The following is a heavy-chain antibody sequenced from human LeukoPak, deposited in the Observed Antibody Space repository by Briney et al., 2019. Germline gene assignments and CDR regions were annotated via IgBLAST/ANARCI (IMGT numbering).Heavy chain of an antibody. Sequence: GGSLRLSCAASGFTFSSYSMNWVRQAPGKGLEWVSSISSSSSYIYYADSVKARFTISRDNAKNSLYLQVNSLRAEDTAVYYCARDRTTVTTFDYWGQGTLVTVSS. D-gene: IGHD4-17*01. V-gene: IGHV3-21*01. CDR2: ISSSSSYI. CDR3: ARDRTTVTTFDY. CDR1: GFTFSSYS. J-gene: IGHJ4*02.